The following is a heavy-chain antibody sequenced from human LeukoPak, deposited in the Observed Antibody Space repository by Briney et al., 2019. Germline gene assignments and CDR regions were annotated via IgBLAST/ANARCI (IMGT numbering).Heavy chain of an antibody. CDR3: ARAPPMGATYFDY. CDR2: IYSSGNT. D-gene: IGHD1-26*01. V-gene: IGHV4-4*07. CDR1: GGSISSYY. Sequence: PSETLSLTCTVSGGSISSYYWSWIRQPAGKGLEWIGRIYSSGNTHYNPSLKSRLTMSVDTSKNQSSLKLSSVTAADTAVYYCARAPPMGATYFDYWGQGTLVTVSS. J-gene: IGHJ4*02.